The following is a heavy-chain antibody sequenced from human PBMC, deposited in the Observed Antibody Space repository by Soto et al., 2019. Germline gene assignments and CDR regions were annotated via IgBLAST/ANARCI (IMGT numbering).Heavy chain of an antibody. CDR3: TTDLQLYRKYDYDYVWGSYRHEY. V-gene: IGHV3-15*07. J-gene: IGHJ4*02. CDR1: GFTFTNAW. D-gene: IGHD3-16*02. Sequence: EVQLVESGGGLVKPGGSLRLSCAASGFTFTNAWMNWVRQAPGKGLEWVGRIKSKSDGGTTDYAAPVKGRFTISRDDSKNTLYLEMNSLKTEDTAIYYCTTDLQLYRKYDYDYVWGSYRHEYWGQGTLVTVSS. CDR2: IKSKSDGGTT.